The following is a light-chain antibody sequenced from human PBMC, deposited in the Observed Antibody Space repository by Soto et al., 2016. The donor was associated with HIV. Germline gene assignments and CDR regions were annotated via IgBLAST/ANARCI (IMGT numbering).Light chain of an antibody. J-gene: IGLJ2*01. CDR2: EDT. CDR3: QTWDSNTEGVV. CDR1: KLGDKY. V-gene: IGLV3-1*01. Sequence: SHDLTQPPSVSVSPGQTATLTCSGDKLGDKYVCWYQQKPDQSPLMVIYEDTKRPSGIPERFSGSNSGNTATLTINGTQAMDEADYYCQTWDSNTEGVVFGGGTKLTVL.